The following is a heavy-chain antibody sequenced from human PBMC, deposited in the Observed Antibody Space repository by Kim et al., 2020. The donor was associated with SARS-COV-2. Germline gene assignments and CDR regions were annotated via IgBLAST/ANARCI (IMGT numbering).Heavy chain of an antibody. Sequence: SETLSLTCAVYGGSFSGYYWSWIRQPPGKGLEWIGEINHSGSTNYNPSLKSRVTISVDTSKNQFSLKLSSVTAADTGVYYCARGGIVVVPAALGTIYYYYDYMDVWGKGTTVTVSS. V-gene: IGHV4-34*01. CDR3: ARGGIVVVPAALGTIYYYYDYMDV. CDR1: GGSFSGYY. J-gene: IGHJ6*03. CDR2: INHSGST. D-gene: IGHD2-2*01.